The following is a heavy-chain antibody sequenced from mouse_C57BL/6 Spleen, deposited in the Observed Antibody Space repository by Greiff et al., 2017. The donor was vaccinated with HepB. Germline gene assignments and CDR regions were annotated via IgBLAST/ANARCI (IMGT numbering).Heavy chain of an antibody. D-gene: IGHD2-1*01. Sequence: EVQLQQSGPELVKPGASVKISCKASGYTFTDYYMNWVKQSHGKSLEWIGDINPNNGGTSYNQKFKGKATLTVDKSSSTAYMELRSLTSEDSAVYYCAYGNYEAMDYWGQGTSVTVSS. CDR1: GYTFTDYY. CDR2: INPNNGGT. J-gene: IGHJ4*01. CDR3: AYGNYEAMDY. V-gene: IGHV1-26*01.